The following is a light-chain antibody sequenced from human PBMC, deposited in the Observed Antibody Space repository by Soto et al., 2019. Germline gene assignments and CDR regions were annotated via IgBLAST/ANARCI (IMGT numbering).Light chain of an antibody. CDR1: QSISSSY. CDR2: GAS. V-gene: IGKV3-20*01. CDR3: QQYSSTFWT. J-gene: IGKJ1*01. Sequence: EIVLTQSPGTLSLSPGERTTLSCRASQSISSSYLAWYQQTPGHAPRLLVYGASSRATGIPERFSGSGSGTDFTLTISRLEPEDFAPYYCQQYSSTFWTLGQGTKVDIK.